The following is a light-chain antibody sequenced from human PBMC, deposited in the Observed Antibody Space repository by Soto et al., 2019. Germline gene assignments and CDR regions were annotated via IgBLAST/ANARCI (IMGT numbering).Light chain of an antibody. Sequence: ETVLTQCPATRSWSPGERATLSSRASQSVSSYFAWYQQKPGQAPRLLIYDTSIRASGIPARFSGSGSGTDFTLTISSLDPEDSAVYYCQQRSNRPLTFGQGTRLEI. CDR2: DTS. J-gene: IGKJ5*01. CDR3: QQRSNRPLT. V-gene: IGKV3-11*01. CDR1: QSVSSY.